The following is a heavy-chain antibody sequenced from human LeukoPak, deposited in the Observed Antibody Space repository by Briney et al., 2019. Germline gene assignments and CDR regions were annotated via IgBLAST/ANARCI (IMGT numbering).Heavy chain of an antibody. D-gene: IGHD5-18*01. V-gene: IGHV3-23*01. Sequence: GGSLRLCCVGSGFTFSNYAMSWVRKAPGKGLDWVSVISGSAHKIRYADSVRGRFTISRDNSENTVYLQMNNLRGEDTAIYYCAGRITGYSSGYVFWGQGTLVTVSS. CDR1: GFTFSNYA. CDR3: AGRITGYSSGYVF. J-gene: IGHJ4*02. CDR2: ISGSAHKI.